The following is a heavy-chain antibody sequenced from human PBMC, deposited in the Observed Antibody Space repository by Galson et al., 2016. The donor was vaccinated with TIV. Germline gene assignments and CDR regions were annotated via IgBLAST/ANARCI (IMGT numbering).Heavy chain of an antibody. D-gene: IGHD2/OR15-2a*01. V-gene: IGHV1-24*01. CDR3: ATVAWFPGLSLDN. CDR1: GNSLTELV. Sequence: SVKVSCKVSGNSLTELVLHWVRQAPGKGLEWMGGFDPEVSKTVYAQRFQGRVTVTADTYRDTAYTELGSLRIEDTAVYYCATVAWFPGLSLDNWGQGTLVTVSS. CDR2: FDPEVSKT. J-gene: IGHJ4*02.